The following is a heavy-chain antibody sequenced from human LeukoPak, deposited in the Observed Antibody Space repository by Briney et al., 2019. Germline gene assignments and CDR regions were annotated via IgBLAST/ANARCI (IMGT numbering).Heavy chain of an antibody. V-gene: IGHV3-33*06. CDR2: IWYDGSNK. D-gene: IGHD5-24*01. CDR3: AKEMATSPSFDY. Sequence: PGGSLRLSCAASGFTFSSYGMHWVRPAPGKGLEWVAVIWYDGSNKYYADSVKGRFTISRDNSKNTLYLQMNSLRAEDTAVYYCAKEMATSPSFDYWGQGTLVTVSS. CDR1: GFTFSSYG. J-gene: IGHJ4*02.